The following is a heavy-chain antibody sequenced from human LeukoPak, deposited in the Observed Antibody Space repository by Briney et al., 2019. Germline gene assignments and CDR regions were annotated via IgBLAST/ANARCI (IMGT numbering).Heavy chain of an antibody. D-gene: IGHD5-18*01. CDR1: GGSFSGYY. CDR2: IYYSGST. V-gene: IGHV4-59*01. J-gene: IGHJ6*02. CDR3: ARESGYGYGYGPDYYYYGMDV. Sequence: SETLSLTCAVYGGSFSGYYWSWIRQPPGKGLEWIGYIYYSGSTNYNPSLKSRVTISVDTSKNQFSLKLSSVTAADTAVYYCARESGYGYGYGPDYYYYGMDVWGQGTTVTVSS.